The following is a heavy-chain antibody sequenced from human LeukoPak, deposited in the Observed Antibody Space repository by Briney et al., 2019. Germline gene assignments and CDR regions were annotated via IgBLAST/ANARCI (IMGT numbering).Heavy chain of an antibody. D-gene: IGHD1-1*01. CDR2: IGIDSGNT. V-gene: IGHV3-48*01. CDR3: ARDHNYAFDN. CDR1: GFPFIEYS. Sequence: GGSLRLSCTASGFPFIEYSMNWVRQVPGKGLEWIAYIGIDSGNTKYADSVRGRFTISADKTKNSLYLQMNSLRVDDTAVYYCARDHNYAFDNWGQGALVSVAS. J-gene: IGHJ4*02.